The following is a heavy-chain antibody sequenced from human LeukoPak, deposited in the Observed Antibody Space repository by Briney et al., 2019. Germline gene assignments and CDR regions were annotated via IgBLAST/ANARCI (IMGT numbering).Heavy chain of an antibody. CDR3: ARGKRDSSGYYYPFDY. CDR2: IYSGGTT. D-gene: IGHD3-22*01. Sequence: GGSLRLSCAASGFTVSSDYISWVRQAPGKGLEYVSVIYSGGTTYYAASVKGRFSISRDNSKNTVYLQMNNLRAEDTAVYYCARGKRDSSGYYYPFDYWGQGTVVTVSS. J-gene: IGHJ4*02. CDR1: GFTVSSDY. V-gene: IGHV3-53*01.